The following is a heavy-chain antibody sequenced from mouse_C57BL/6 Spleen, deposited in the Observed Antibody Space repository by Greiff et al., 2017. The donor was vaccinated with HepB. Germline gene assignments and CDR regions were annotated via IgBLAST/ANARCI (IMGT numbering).Heavy chain of an antibody. V-gene: IGHV5-9*01. CDR2: ISGGGGNT. CDR3: ASLEYYFDY. J-gene: IGHJ2*01. CDR1: GFTFSSYT. Sequence: EVKLMESGGGLVKPGGSLKLSCAASGFTFSSYTMSWVRQTPEKRLEWVATISGGGGNTYYPDSVKGRFTISRDNAKNTLYLQMSSLRSEDTALYYCASLEYYFDYWGQGTTLTVSS.